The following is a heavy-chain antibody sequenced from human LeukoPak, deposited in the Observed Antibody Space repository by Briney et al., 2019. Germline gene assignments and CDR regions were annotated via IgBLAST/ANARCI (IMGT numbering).Heavy chain of an antibody. CDR1: GFTFSSYA. V-gene: IGHV3-23*01. J-gene: IGHJ4*02. CDR3: AKGNAWLRFVFLDY. Sequence: PGGSLRLSCAASGFTFSSYAMSLVRQAPGKRLEWVSAISGSGGSTYYADSVKGRLTIPRENSNNPLYLQKNSLRAEHTAVYHCAKGNAWLRFVFLDYWGQGTLVTVSS. D-gene: IGHD5-12*01. CDR2: ISGSGGST.